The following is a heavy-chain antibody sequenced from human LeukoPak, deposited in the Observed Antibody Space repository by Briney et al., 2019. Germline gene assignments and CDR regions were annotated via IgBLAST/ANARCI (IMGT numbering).Heavy chain of an antibody. D-gene: IGHD2-15*01. CDR2: MNPNSGNT. V-gene: IGHV1-8*01. CDR1: GYTSTSYD. J-gene: IGHJ4*02. Sequence: ASVKVSCKASGYTSTSYDINWVRQATGQGLEWMGWMNPNSGNTGYAQKFQGRATMTRDTSISTAYMELSSLRSEDTAVYYCARGGYCSGSSCYRRELDYWGQGTLVTVSS. CDR3: ARGGYCSGSSCYRRELDY.